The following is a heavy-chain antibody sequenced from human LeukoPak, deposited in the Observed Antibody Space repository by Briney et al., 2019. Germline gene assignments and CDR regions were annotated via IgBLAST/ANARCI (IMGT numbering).Heavy chain of an antibody. CDR2: VYYSVST. CDR1: GGSIRRHY. Sequence: SETLSLTCTVSGGSIRRHYWSWVRQSPGKGLEWIGYVYYSVSTNYNPSLKNRVTISLDTSRTRFSLKLNSVTAADTAVYYCARSAAASTGTSSGADYYYFGMDVWGQGTTVTVSS. V-gene: IGHV4-59*11. D-gene: IGHD6-13*01. CDR3: ARSAAASTGTSSGADYYYFGMDV. J-gene: IGHJ6*02.